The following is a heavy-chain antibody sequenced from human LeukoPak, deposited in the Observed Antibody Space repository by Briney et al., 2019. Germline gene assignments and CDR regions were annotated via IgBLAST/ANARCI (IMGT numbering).Heavy chain of an antibody. D-gene: IGHD2-2*01. V-gene: IGHV3-33*01. Sequence: PGGSLRLSCTASGFTFSSYGMHWVRQAPGRGLEWVAAIQYDGSIEYYADSVEGRFTISRDQSKNTLFLQVNSLRAEDTAVYYCARDSCGSPSCFDYWGQGTLVTVSS. J-gene: IGHJ4*02. CDR2: IQYDGSIE. CDR3: ARDSCGSPSCFDY. CDR1: GFTFSSYG.